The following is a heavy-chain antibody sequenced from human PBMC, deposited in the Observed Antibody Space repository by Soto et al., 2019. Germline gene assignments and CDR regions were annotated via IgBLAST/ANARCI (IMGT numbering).Heavy chain of an antibody. CDR3: ARDADYGGTRGGMDV. D-gene: IGHD4-17*01. CDR2: IYYSGST. CDR1: GGSVNNANYF. J-gene: IGHJ6*02. V-gene: IGHV4-31*03. Sequence: QVRLEESGPGLVKPSETLSLICSVSGGSVNNANYFWNWIRHHPENGLEWIGYIYYSGSTRYNPSFKPRATLSIDTSKNQFSLRLNSVTVVDTAVYFCARDADYGGTRGGMDVWGRGTTVTVSS.